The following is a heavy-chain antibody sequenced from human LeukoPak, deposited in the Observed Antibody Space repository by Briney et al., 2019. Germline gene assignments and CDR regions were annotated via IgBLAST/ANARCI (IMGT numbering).Heavy chain of an antibody. J-gene: IGHJ4*02. CDR2: ISSSSSYI. V-gene: IGHV3-21*01. CDR3: ARARGGDDIDY. Sequence: GGSLRLSCAASGSTFSSYSMNWVRQAPGKGLEWVSSISSSSSYIYYADSVKGRFTISRDNAKNSLYLQMNSLRAEDTAVYYCARARGGDDIDYWGQGTLVTVSS. CDR1: GSTFSSYS. D-gene: IGHD2-21*02.